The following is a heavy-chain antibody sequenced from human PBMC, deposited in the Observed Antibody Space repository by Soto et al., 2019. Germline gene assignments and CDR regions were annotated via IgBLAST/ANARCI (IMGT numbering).Heavy chain of an antibody. Sequence: EVQLVESGGTLVQPGGSLRLSCAGSGFTFSSYWMGWVRQAPGKGPEWLANIKEDASDKYCVDSVKGRFTISRDNARMSLYLQISSLRAEDTAVYYCVRWGYNYGIDYWGQGTPVTVSS. CDR3: VRWGYNYGIDY. J-gene: IGHJ4*02. CDR1: GFTFSSYW. V-gene: IGHV3-7*01. D-gene: IGHD5-18*01. CDR2: IKEDASDK.